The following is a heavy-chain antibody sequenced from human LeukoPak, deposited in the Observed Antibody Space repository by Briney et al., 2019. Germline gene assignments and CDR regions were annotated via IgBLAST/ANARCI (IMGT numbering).Heavy chain of an antibody. Sequence: PGGTLRLFCGASGFTLTSYAMSWVRHAPGKGLEEGSAISGSGDTTYYADSVKGRFTISRDTSKNTLYLQMNSLRAEDTAIYFCAKERRGGSPNNWFDPWGQGTLVTVSS. D-gene: IGHD2-15*01. J-gene: IGHJ5*02. CDR1: GFTLTSYA. V-gene: IGHV3-23*01. CDR2: ISGSGDTT. CDR3: AKERRGGSPNNWFDP.